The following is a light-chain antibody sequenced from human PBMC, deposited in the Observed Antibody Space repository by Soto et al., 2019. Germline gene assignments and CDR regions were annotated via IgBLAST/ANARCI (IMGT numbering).Light chain of an antibody. CDR1: QSVSSY. J-gene: IGKJ1*01. CDR2: DAS. V-gene: IGKV3-11*01. Sequence: EIVLTQSPATLSLSPGERATLSCRASQSVSSYLAWYQQKPGQSPRLLIYDASNRATGIPARFSGSGCGSDFTLTVSSIELDDFAVYYCQQRSNWPVTFGQGTKVEIK. CDR3: QQRSNWPVT.